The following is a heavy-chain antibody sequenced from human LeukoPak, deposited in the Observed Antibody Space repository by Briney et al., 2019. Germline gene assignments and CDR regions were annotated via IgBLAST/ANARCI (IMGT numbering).Heavy chain of an antibody. CDR3: ARAATVTGRSYFDR. Sequence: GESLSISCAGSGYTFTSYWISWVRQMPGKGLEWMGWIDPRNSNSKYTPSSQGHVTMSIDKSITTAYLQWFSLEASDTATYYCARAATVTGRSYFDRWGRGTPVILSS. D-gene: IGHD4-17*01. CDR2: IDPRNSNS. CDR1: GYTFTSYW. J-gene: IGHJ2*01. V-gene: IGHV5-10-1*01.